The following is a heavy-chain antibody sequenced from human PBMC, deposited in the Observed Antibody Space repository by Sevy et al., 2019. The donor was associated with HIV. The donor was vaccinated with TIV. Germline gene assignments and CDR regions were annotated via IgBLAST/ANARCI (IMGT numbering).Heavy chain of an antibody. CDR1: GFSFDSYG. V-gene: IGHV3-23*01. CDR3: GKGGGGHYDPDEIGYYFYYYNMDV. Sequence: GGSLRLSCAVSGFSFDSYGMTWVRQAPGKGLEWVSGISGSGTRTYYADSVKGRFSISRDNSKNRLYLQMNSLRSEDQAHDYCGKGGGGHYDPDEIGYYFYYYNMDVWGKGTTVTVSS. D-gene: IGHD3-22*01. J-gene: IGHJ6*03. CDR2: ISGSGTRT.